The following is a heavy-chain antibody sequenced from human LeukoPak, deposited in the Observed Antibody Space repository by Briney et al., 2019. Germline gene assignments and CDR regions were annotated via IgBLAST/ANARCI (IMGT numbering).Heavy chain of an antibody. J-gene: IGHJ6*03. Sequence: QTGGSLRLSCAASGFTFSSYAMSWVRQAPGKGLEWVSAISGSGGSTYYADSVKGRFTISRDNSKNTLYLQMNSLRAEDTAVYYCARDTPLTMVRGVTYYYYMDVWGKGTTVTVSS. V-gene: IGHV3-23*01. CDR3: ARDTPLTMVRGVTYYYYMDV. D-gene: IGHD3-10*01. CDR1: GFTFSSYA. CDR2: ISGSGGST.